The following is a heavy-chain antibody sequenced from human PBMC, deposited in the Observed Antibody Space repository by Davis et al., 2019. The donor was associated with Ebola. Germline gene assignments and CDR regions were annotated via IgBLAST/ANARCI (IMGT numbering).Heavy chain of an antibody. J-gene: IGHJ5*02. CDR1: GGSIKSYY. CDR2: ISGSGGST. CDR3: AKDRLALTMIVVWWFDP. V-gene: IGHV3-23*01. D-gene: IGHD3-22*01. Sequence: PSETLSLTCNVAGGSIKSYYWSWVRQAPGKGLEWVSAISGSGGSTYYADSVKGRFTISRDNSKNTLYLQMNSLRAEDTAVYYCAKDRLALTMIVVWWFDPWGQGTLVTVSS.